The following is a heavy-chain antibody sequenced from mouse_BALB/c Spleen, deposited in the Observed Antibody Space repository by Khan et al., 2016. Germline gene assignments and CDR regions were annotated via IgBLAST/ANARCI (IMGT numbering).Heavy chain of an antibody. V-gene: IGHV3-8*02. CDR3: ASMVTMNYFDY. CDR1: GDSITSGY. CDR2: ISSSGST. J-gene: IGHJ2*01. D-gene: IGHD2-1*01. Sequence: EVELVESGPSLVKPSQTLSLTCSVTGDSITSGYWNWIRKFPGHKLEYMGYISSSGSTYYNPSLKSRISITRVTSKNQYYLQLNSVTTEDTATYYCASMVTMNYFDYWGQGTTLTVSS.